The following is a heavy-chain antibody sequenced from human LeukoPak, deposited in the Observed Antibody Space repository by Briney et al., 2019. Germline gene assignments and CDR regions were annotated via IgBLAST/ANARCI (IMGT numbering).Heavy chain of an antibody. D-gene: IGHD6-13*01. CDR2: ISAYNGNT. Sequence: GASVKVSCKASGYTFTSYGISWVRQAPGQGLEWMGWISAYNGNTNYAQKLQGRVTMTTDTSTSTAYMELRSLRSDDTAVYYCARDHWGRIAAADDFDYWGQGTLVTVSS. CDR3: ARDHWGRIAAADDFDY. V-gene: IGHV1-18*01. CDR1: GYTFTSYG. J-gene: IGHJ4*02.